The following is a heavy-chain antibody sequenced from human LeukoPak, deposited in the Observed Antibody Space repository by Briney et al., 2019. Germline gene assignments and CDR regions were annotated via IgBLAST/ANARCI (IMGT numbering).Heavy chain of an antibody. D-gene: IGHD6-13*01. V-gene: IGHV4-61*01. CDR1: GGSVSSGNYY. J-gene: IGHJ4*02. Sequence: SETLSLTCSVSGGSVSSGNYYWSWIRQPPGKGLEWIGYIYYTGSTDYNPSLKSRVTISVDTSKNRFSLKLSSVTAADTAVYYCARVIAAAGTVLFDYWGQGTLVTVSS. CDR2: IYYTGST. CDR3: ARVIAAAGTVLFDY.